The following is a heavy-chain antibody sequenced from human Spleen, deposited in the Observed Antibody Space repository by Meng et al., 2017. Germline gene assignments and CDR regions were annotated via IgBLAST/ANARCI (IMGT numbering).Heavy chain of an antibody. CDR2: VSDDANYK. V-gene: IGHV3-30-3*01. Sequence: QVHLEGTGGRLVQPGRSLGPSCVASGFTFRNCAMNWLRQSPGKGLEWVGVVSDDANYKFYGDSMKGRFTISRDNSKSTVFLQMNSLKPDDTAGYYCARERLRMACFDPCGQGTLVTVSS. CDR1: GFTFRNCA. J-gene: IGHJ5*02. CDR3: ARERLRMACFDP. D-gene: IGHD2-8*01.